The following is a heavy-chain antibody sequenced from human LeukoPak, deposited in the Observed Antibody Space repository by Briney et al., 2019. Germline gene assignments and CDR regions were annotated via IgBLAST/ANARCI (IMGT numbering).Heavy chain of an antibody. CDR2: INTDGSST. V-gene: IGHV3-74*01. CDR1: GFTFSSYW. J-gene: IGHJ4*02. D-gene: IGHD2-21*02. Sequence: GGSLRLSCAASGFTFSSYWMHWVRQAPGKGLVWVSRINTDGSSTSYADSVKGRFTISRDNAKNTLYLQIDSLTADDTAIYYCARRTITSGGDCLDYWGQGTLITVSS. CDR3: ARRTITSGGDCLDY.